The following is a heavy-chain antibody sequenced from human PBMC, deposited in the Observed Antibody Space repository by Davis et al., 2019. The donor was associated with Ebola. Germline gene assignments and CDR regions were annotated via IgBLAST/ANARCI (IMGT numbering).Heavy chain of an antibody. CDR2: TRNRANSYTT. CDR3: ARSCSSTNCYPDY. D-gene: IGHD2-2*01. J-gene: IGHJ4*02. V-gene: IGHV3-72*01. CDR1: GFTLRDHY. Sequence: LSLTCAASGFTLRDHYMDWVRQAPGKGLQWVGRTRNRANSYTTEYAASVKGRFTISRDDSKNSLYLQMNSLRTEDTALYYCARSCSSTNCYPDYWGQGTLVTVSS.